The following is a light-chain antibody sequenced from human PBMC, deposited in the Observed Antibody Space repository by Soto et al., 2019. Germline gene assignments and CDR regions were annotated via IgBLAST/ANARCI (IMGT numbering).Light chain of an antibody. J-gene: IGKJ1*01. CDR2: DAS. Sequence: EIVLTQSPATLSLSPGERATLSCRASQRGSSYLAWYQHKPGQAPRLLIHDASNRATGIPARFSGSGSGTDFTLTISSLEPEDFAVYYCQQRSNWSAFGQGTKVEI. V-gene: IGKV3-11*01. CDR1: QRGSSY. CDR3: QQRSNWSA.